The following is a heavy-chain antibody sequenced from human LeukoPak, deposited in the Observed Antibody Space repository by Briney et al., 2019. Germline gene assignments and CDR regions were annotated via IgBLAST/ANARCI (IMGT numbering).Heavy chain of an antibody. CDR3: ATAGIVLDTGAEFLLH. Sequence: ASVKVSCKLSGDTLTELSMRWVRQSPGKGLEWMGGFDPEEGETIYGQRFQGRVTMTEDTVTDTAHMELSSLTSEDTAVYYCATAGIVLDTGAEFLLHWGQGTLVTVSS. V-gene: IGHV1-24*01. D-gene: IGHD2-8*01. J-gene: IGHJ1*01. CDR1: GDTLTELS. CDR2: FDPEEGET.